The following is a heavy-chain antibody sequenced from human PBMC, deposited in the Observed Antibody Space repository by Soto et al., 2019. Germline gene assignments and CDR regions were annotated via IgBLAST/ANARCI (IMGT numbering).Heavy chain of an antibody. CDR2: MNPNSGNT. J-gene: IGHJ5*02. CDR1: GYTFTSYD. CDR3: ARLKQDYAVA. Sequence: QVQLVQSGAEVKKPGASVKVSCKASGYTFTSYDINWVRQATGQGLEWMGWMNPNSGNTAYAQKFXGXAXMXRDTSISTAYMELSSLQSEDTAVYYCARLKQDYAVAWGQGTLVTVSS. V-gene: IGHV1-8*01. D-gene: IGHD3-16*01.